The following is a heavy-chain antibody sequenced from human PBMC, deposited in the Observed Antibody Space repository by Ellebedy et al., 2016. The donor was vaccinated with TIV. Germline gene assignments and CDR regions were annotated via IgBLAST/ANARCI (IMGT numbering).Heavy chain of an antibody. CDR1: GYTFTSYY. V-gene: IGHV1-46*01. D-gene: IGHD3-22*01. Sequence: ASVKVSCKASGYTFTSYYFYWVRQAPGQGLEWMGIINPTTGNSNYAQKFQGRVTMTRDTSTSTVYMELSSLRHEDTAVYYCARGDNYYYDSSGYYYTYWGQGTLVTVSS. J-gene: IGHJ4*02. CDR3: ARGDNYYYDSSGYYYTY. CDR2: INPTTGNS.